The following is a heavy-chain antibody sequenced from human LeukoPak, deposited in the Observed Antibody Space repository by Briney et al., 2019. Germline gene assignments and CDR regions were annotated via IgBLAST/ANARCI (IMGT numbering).Heavy chain of an antibody. J-gene: IGHJ3*02. V-gene: IGHV4-39*01. CDR3: ARHRGYYGSGSYFNMRDALDI. CDR2: IYYSGST. D-gene: IGHD3-10*01. CDR1: GSSISSSIHY. Sequence: SETLSLTCTVSGSSISSSIHYWGWIRQPPGKGLEWIGNIYYSGSTYFNPSLKRRVTISVDTSKNQFSLKLSSVTVADTAVYYCARHRGYYGSGSYFNMRDALDIWGQGTMVTVSS.